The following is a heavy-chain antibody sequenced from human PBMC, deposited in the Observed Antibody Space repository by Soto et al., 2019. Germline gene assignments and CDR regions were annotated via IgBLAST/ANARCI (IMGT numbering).Heavy chain of an antibody. CDR1: GYTFTGYY. Sequence: ASVKVSCKASGYTFTGYYMHWVRQAPGQGLEWMGWINPNSGGTNYAQKFQGWVTMTRDTSISTAYMELSRLRSDDTAVYYCARGYSGYDSLHYYYGMDVWGQGTTVTVSS. CDR3: ARGYSGYDSLHYYYGMDV. J-gene: IGHJ6*02. V-gene: IGHV1-2*04. D-gene: IGHD5-12*01. CDR2: INPNSGGT.